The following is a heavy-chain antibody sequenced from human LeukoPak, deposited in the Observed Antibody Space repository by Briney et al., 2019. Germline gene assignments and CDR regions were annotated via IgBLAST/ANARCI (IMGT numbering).Heavy chain of an antibody. J-gene: IGHJ6*03. CDR3: AKLAVPYYYYYMDV. CDR1: GFTFSSYA. Sequence: GGSLRLSCAASGFTFSSYAMSWVRQAPGKGLEWVAAISGSGGSTYYADSVKGRFTISRDNSKNTLYLQMNSLRAEDTAVYYCAKLAVPYYYYYMDVWGKGTTVTVSS. CDR2: ISGSGGST. V-gene: IGHV3-23*01. D-gene: IGHD6-19*01.